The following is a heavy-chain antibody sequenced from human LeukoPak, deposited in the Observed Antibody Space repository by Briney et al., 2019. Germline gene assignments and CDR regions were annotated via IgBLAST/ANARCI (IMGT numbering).Heavy chain of an antibody. J-gene: IGHJ5*02. D-gene: IGHD2-15*01. CDR1: GFTFSSYS. CDR3: ARDLGYCSGGSCYSAWFDP. CDR2: ISSSSSYI. V-gene: IGHV3-21*01. Sequence: PGGSLRLSCAASGFTFSSYSMNWVRQAPGKGLEWVSSISSSSSYIYYADSVKGRFTISRDNAKNSLYLQMNSLRAEDTAVYYCARDLGYCSGGSCYSAWFDPWGREPWSPSPQ.